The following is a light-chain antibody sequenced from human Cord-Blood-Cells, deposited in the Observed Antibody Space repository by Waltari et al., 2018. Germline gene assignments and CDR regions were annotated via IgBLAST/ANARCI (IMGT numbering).Light chain of an antibody. CDR2: DAS. Sequence: EIVLTQSPATLSLSPGERATISCRASQSVSSYLAWYQQKPGQAPRLPIYDASNRATGIPARFSGSGSGTDFTLTISSLEPEDFAVYYCQQRSNWPPTFGQGTKVEIK. J-gene: IGKJ1*01. CDR3: QQRSNWPPT. V-gene: IGKV3-11*01. CDR1: QSVSSY.